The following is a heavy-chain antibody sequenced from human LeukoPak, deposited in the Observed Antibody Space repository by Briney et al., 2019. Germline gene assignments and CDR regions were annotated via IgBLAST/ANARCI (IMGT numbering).Heavy chain of an antibody. V-gene: IGHV3-33*01. CDR1: GFTFSSYG. CDR2: IWYDGSNK. CDR3: AREKSTVTTGLGY. Sequence: PGGSLRLSCAASGFTFSSYGMHWVRQAPGKGLEWVAVIWYDGSNKYYADSVKGRFTISRDNSKNTLYLQMNSLRAEDTAVYYCAREKSTVTTGLGYWGQGTLVTVSS. D-gene: IGHD4-17*01. J-gene: IGHJ4*02.